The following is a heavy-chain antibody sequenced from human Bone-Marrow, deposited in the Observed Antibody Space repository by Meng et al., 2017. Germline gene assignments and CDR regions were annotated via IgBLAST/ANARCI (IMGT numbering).Heavy chain of an antibody. CDR1: GFSFTGAW. CDR2: IKRNSDGETI. Sequence: VGLVESGGGLVKPGASLRLCCVASGFSFTGAWMSWVRQAAGKGLEWVGRIKRNSDGETIDYAAPVKGRFTTSRDDSKNTLYLQMDSLITEDTAVYFCATGAAAANHWGQGTLVTVSS. CDR3: ATGAAAANH. V-gene: IGHV3-15*01. J-gene: IGHJ5*02. D-gene: IGHD6-13*01.